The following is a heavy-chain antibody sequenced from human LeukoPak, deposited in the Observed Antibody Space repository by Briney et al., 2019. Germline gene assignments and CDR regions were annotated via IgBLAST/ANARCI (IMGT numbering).Heavy chain of an antibody. D-gene: IGHD2-21*02. V-gene: IGHV4-34*01. CDR1: GGSFSGYY. Sequence: SETLSLTCAVYGGSFSGYYWSWIRQPPGKGLELMGEINHSGGPNYNPSLKSRVTISVDTSKNQFSLKLSPVTAADTAVYYCARLAYVVTPPDYWGQGTLVPVSS. CDR2: INHSGGP. CDR3: ARLAYVVTPPDY. J-gene: IGHJ4*02.